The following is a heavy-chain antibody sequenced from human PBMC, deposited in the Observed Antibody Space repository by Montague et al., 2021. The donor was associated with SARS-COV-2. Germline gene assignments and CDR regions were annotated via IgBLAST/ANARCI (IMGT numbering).Heavy chain of an antibody. D-gene: IGHD3-22*01. V-gene: IGHV3-9*01. CDR3: AKVMREDYYDSSGSPDAFDI. J-gene: IGHJ3*02. CDR1: GFTFDDYA. Sequence: SLRLSCVASGFTFDDYAMHWVRQAPGKGLEWVSGISWKSGSIAYXDSVKGRFTISRDNAKNSLYLQMNSLRAEDTALYYCAKVMREDYYDSSGSPDAFDIWSQGTMVTVSS. CDR2: ISWKSGSI.